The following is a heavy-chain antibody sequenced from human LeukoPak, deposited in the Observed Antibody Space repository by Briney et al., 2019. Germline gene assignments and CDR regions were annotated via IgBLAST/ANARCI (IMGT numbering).Heavy chain of an antibody. Sequence: SETLSLTCSVSGGSISSYYWSWIRQPAGKGLEWIGRIYTSGSTNYNPSLKSRVTISLDTSRNQFSLKLNSVTAADTAVYYCAKSNGYGLVDIWGQGTMVTVSS. D-gene: IGHD3-10*01. J-gene: IGHJ3*02. CDR3: AKSNGYGLVDI. CDR1: GGSISSYY. V-gene: IGHV4-4*07. CDR2: IYTSGST.